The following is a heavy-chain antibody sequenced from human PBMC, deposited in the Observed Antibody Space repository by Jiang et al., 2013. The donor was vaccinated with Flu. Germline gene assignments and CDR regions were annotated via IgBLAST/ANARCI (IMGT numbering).Heavy chain of an antibody. CDR1: GYSFTSYA. V-gene: IGHV1-3*01. J-gene: IGHJ4*02. CDR2: INPGDGNT. Sequence: SGAEVKKPGASVEVPCKASGYSFTSYAMHWVRQAPGQRLEWMGWINPGDGNTRYSQKFQGRVTITGDTSANILYMQLSSLTSEDTAVYYCAKEGGYWAPFDSWGQGTLVTVSS. CDR3: AKEGGYWAPFDS. D-gene: IGHD2-15*01.